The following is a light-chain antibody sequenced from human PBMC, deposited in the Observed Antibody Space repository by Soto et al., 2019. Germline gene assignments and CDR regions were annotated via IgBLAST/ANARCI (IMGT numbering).Light chain of an antibody. CDR1: ESLTNSF. Sequence: EFVLTQSPGPLSLSPGERATLSCRASESLTNSFIAWYQHKPGQAPRLLIYDTCSRASGIPDRFSGSGSGTDFTLTISRLETEDFATYYCQHYNSYSEAFGQGTKVDIK. CDR2: DTC. J-gene: IGKJ1*01. CDR3: QHYNSYSEA. V-gene: IGKV3-20*01.